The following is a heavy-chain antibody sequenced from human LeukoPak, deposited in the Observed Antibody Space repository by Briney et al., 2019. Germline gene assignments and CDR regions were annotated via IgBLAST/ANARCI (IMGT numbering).Heavy chain of an antibody. CDR2: IIPIFGTA. V-gene: IGHV1-69*13. D-gene: IGHD5-12*01. J-gene: IGHJ4*02. CDR3: AQRTHSGYGN. Sequence: SVKVSCKASGYTFTGYYMHWVRQAPGQGLEWMGGIIPIFGTANYAQKFQGRVTITADESTSTAYMELSSLRSEDTAVYYCAQRTHSGYGNWGQGTLVTVSS. CDR1: GYTFTGYY.